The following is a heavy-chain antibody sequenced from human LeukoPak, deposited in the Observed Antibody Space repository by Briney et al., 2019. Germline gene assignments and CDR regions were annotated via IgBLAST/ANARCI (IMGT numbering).Heavy chain of an antibody. V-gene: IGHV4-61*02. Sequence: SETLSLTCTVSGGSISSGSYYWSWIRQPAGKGLEWIGRKYTSGSTNYNPSLKSRVTISVDTSKNQFSLKLSSVTAADTAVYYCAREGPFGEGVDYWGQGTLVTVSS. CDR2: KYTSGST. CDR1: GGSISSGSYY. CDR3: AREGPFGEGVDY. D-gene: IGHD3-10*01. J-gene: IGHJ4*02.